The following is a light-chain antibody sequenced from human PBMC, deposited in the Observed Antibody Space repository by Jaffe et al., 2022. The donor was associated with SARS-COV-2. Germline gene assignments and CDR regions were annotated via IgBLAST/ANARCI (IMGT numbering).Light chain of an antibody. CDR3: SSYTSRSTVV. V-gene: IGLV2-14*03. CDR1: SDDVGDYNY. CDR2: DVI. Sequence: QSALTQPASVSGSPGQSITISCTGTSDDVGDYNYVSWYQQHPGKVPKLLIYDVIKRPSGISYRFSGAKTGNTASLTISGLLPEDEADYYCSSYTSRSTVVFGGGTKLTVL. J-gene: IGLJ2*01.